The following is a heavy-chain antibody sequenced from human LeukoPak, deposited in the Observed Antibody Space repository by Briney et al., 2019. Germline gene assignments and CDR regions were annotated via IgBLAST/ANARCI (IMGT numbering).Heavy chain of an antibody. CDR2: ISAYNGNT. Sequence: ASVKVSCKASGYTFTSYGISWVRQAPGQGLEWMGWISAYNGNTNYAQKLQGRVTMTTDTSTSTAYMELRSLRSDDTAVYYCARVVQVVDYDYVWGSYRSEIDYWGQGTLVTVSS. CDR3: ARVVQVVDYDYVWGSYRSEIDY. J-gene: IGHJ4*02. D-gene: IGHD3-16*02. CDR1: GYTFTSYG. V-gene: IGHV1-18*01.